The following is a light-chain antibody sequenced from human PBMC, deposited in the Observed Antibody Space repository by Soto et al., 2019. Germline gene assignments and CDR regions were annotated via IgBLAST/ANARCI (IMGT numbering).Light chain of an antibody. CDR1: QSVSSSY. J-gene: IGKJ2*01. Sequence: EIVLTQSPGTLSFSPGERATLSCRASQSVSSSYLAWYQQKPGQAPRLLIYGAASRASGIPDRFSGSGSGTDFTLTVSRRVPEDFAVYYCQQYGISPYTFGQGTKLEIK. V-gene: IGKV3-20*01. CDR2: GAA. CDR3: QQYGISPYT.